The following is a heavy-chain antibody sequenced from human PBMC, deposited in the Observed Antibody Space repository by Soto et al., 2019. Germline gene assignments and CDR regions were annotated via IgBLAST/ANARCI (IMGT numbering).Heavy chain of an antibody. Sequence: QVQLVQSGPELKKPGSSVKVSCKAPGDTFNSYGISWVRQAPGQGLEWMGGIVPMFGTTNLALKFEDRVTITADELKTTVYSEIRGLTSEDTAVYYCARDLADVHLWDAFDVWGHGTRVTVSS. D-gene: IGHD6-13*01. CDR1: GDTFNSYG. V-gene: IGHV1-69*01. J-gene: IGHJ3*01. CDR3: ARDLADVHLWDAFDV. CDR2: IVPMFGTT.